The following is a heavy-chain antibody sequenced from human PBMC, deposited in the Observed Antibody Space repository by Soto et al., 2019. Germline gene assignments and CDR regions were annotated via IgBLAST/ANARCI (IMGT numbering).Heavy chain of an antibody. V-gene: IGHV3-21*01. CDR2: ITSSSGHI. CDR3: VRERGLSSFYGMDV. J-gene: IGHJ6*02. CDR1: GFTLTTYT. Sequence: PGGSLRLSCESSGFTLTTYTMNWVRQASGKGLEWVSSITSSSGHIYYADSVKGRFTISRDNARNSLYLQMNSLRAEDTAVYYCVRERGLSSFYGMDVRGQGTTVTVSS. D-gene: IGHD3-10*01.